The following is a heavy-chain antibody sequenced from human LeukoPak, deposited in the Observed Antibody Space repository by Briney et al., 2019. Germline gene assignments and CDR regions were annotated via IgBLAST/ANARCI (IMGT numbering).Heavy chain of an antibody. CDR1: GFTFSSYW. J-gene: IGHJ3*01. CDR2: IKQDGSQS. Sequence: GGSLRLSCVASGFTFSSYWMSWVRQAPGKGLEWVANIKQDGSQSNYVDSVKGRFTVSRDNAKNSLYLQLNSLRAEDTAVYYCTGDDYADSATDAFDVWGPGTMVTVSS. CDR3: TGDDYADSATDAFDV. D-gene: IGHD4-17*01. V-gene: IGHV3-7*01.